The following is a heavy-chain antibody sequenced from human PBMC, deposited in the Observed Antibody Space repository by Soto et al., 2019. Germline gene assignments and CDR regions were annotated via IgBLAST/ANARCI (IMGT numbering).Heavy chain of an antibody. V-gene: IGHV4-59*01. D-gene: IGHD2-21*02. Sequence: PXASLSLTCSVSGGSINSYYWSWIRQPPGKGLEWIGYIFYSGRSGSTNYNPSLKSRVTISVDTSRNQFSLKVSSVTAADTAVYYCAKTALGWLDPWGQRTLVTVSS. CDR1: GGSINSYY. CDR2: IFYSGRSGST. J-gene: IGHJ5*02. CDR3: AKTALGWLDP.